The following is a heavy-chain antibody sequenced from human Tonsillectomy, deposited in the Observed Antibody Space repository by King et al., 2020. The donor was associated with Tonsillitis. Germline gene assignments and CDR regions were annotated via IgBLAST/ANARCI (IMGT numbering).Heavy chain of an antibody. J-gene: IGHJ4*02. CDR1: GFTVSSNY. CDR2: IYSGGST. Sequence: VQLVESGGGLIQPGGSLRLSCAASGFTVSSNYMSWVRQAPGKGLEWVSIIYSGGSTYYAESVKGRFTNSRDNSKNTLYLQMNSLRAEDTAVYYCARVKLWRLDYWGQGTLVTVSS. CDR3: ARVKLWRLDY. D-gene: IGHD5-18*01. V-gene: IGHV3-53*01.